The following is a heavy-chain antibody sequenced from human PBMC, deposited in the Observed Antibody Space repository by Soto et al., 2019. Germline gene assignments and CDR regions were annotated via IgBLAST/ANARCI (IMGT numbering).Heavy chain of an antibody. Sequence: EVQLVESGGGLVQPGGSLRLSCAASGFTFSSYSMNWVRQAPGKGLEWVSYISSSSSTIYYADSVKGRFTISRENAKNSLYLQMNSLSAEDTAVYYCARGYCSGGSCYRDAFDIWGQGTMVTVSS. CDR1: GFTFSSYS. J-gene: IGHJ3*02. D-gene: IGHD2-15*01. V-gene: IGHV3-48*01. CDR3: ARGYCSGGSCYRDAFDI. CDR2: ISSSSSTI.